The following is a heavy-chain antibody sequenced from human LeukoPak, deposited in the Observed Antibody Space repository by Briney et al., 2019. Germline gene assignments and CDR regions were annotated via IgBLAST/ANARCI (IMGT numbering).Heavy chain of an antibody. Sequence: PGRSLRLSCAASGFTFSSYGMHWVRQAPGKGLEWVAVISYDGSNKYYADSVKGRFTISRDNSKNTLYLQMNSLRAEDTAVYYCAREVDTDLEYFQHWGQGTLVTVSS. CDR2: ISYDGSNK. CDR3: AREVDTDLEYFQH. D-gene: IGHD5-18*01. J-gene: IGHJ1*01. CDR1: GFTFSSYG. V-gene: IGHV3-30*03.